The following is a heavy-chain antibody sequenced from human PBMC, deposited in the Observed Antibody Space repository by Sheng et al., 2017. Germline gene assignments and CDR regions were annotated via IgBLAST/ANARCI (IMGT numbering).Heavy chain of an antibody. CDR3: AKVGYYYYAMDV. CDR1: GFTFDIYA. J-gene: IGHJ6*02. Sequence: EVQLLESGGALVQPGGSLRLSCAASGFTFDIYAMSWVRQAPGKGLEWVSVISGSGAGAYYADSVKGRFTISRENSKNTLYLQMNTLRGDDSAVYYCAKVGYYYYAMDVWGPGTT. V-gene: IGHV3-23*01. CDR2: ISGSGAGA.